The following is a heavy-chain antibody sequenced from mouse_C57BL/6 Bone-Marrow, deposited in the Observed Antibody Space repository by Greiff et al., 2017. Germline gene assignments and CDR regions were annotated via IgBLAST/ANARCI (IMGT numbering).Heavy chain of an antibody. D-gene: IGHD1-1*01. CDR1: GYTFPSYG. Sequence: QVQLQQSGAELARPGASVKLSSKASGYTFPSYGLSWLKQRTGQGLEWIGEISPRSGNTYYNEKFKDKATLTPDKSSRSAYMELSSLTSVDSAVYVFARSDGSSHSSWYFEGWGTGTTVTVSA. J-gene: IGHJ1*03. CDR2: ISPRSGNT. V-gene: IGHV1-81*01. CDR3: ARSDGSSHSSWYFEG.